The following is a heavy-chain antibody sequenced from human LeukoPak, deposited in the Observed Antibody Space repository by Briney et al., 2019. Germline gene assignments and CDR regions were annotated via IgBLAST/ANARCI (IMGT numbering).Heavy chain of an antibody. Sequence: ASVKVSCKASGYTFTSYAMNWVRQAPGQGLEWVGWINTNTGNPTYAQGFTGRFVFSLDTSVSSAYLQISSLKAEDTAVYYCARDLIALYSTTGPLGSYWGQGTLVTVSS. J-gene: IGHJ4*02. CDR3: ARDLIALYSTTGPLGSY. V-gene: IGHV7-4-1*02. CDR1: GYTFTSYA. D-gene: IGHD6-13*01. CDR2: INTNTGNP.